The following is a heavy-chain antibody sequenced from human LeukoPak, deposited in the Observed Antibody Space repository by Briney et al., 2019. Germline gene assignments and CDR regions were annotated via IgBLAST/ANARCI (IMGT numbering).Heavy chain of an antibody. CDR3: ARDSSGSGLQGYSYGLGY. CDR2: IIPIFGTA. Sequence: ASVKVSCKASGGTFSSYAISWVRQAPGQGLEWMGGIIPIFGTANYAQKFQGRVTITADESTSTAHMELSSLRSEDTAVYYCARDSSGSGLQGYSYGLGYWGQGTLVTVSS. CDR1: GGTFSSYA. J-gene: IGHJ4*02. V-gene: IGHV1-69*13. D-gene: IGHD5-18*01.